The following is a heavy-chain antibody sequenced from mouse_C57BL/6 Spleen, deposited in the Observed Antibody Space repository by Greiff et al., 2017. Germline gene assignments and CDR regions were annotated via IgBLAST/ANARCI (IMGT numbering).Heavy chain of an antibody. CDR3: ARGAGFAAWFAY. V-gene: IGHV1-82*01. J-gene: IGHJ3*01. CDR2: LYPGDGAT. Sequence: VQLQESGPELVKPGASVKISCKASGYAFSSSWMNWVKQRPGKGLEWIGRLYPGDGATSYNGKFKGKATLTADKSSSTAYMQLSSLTSEDSAVYFCARGAGFAAWFAYWGQGTLVTVSA. CDR1: GYAFSSSW.